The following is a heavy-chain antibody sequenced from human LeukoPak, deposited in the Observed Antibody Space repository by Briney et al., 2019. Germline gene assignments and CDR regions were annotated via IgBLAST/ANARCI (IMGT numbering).Heavy chain of an antibody. D-gene: IGHD6-13*01. CDR3: ARLPLPYSSSWYGPYFDY. CDR1: GFTFSRYW. Sequence: GGSLRLSCAASGFTFSRYWMSWVRQAPGKGLEWVANIKRDGSEKYYVDSVKGRFTIPRDNAKNSLYLQMNSLRAEDTAVYYCARLPLPYSSSWYGPYFDYWGQGTLVTVSS. J-gene: IGHJ4*02. CDR2: IKRDGSEK. V-gene: IGHV3-7*03.